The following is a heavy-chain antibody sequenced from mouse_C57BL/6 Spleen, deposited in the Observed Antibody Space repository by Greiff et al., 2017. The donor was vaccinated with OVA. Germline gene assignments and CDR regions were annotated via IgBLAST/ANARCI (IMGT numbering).Heavy chain of an antibody. CDR1: GYSFTGYF. D-gene: IGHD2-1*01. CDR2: INPSNGDT. J-gene: IGHJ4*01. CDR3: ARGGNYRLGAMDY. V-gene: IGHV1-20*01. Sequence: VQLQQSGPELVKPGDSVKISCKASGYSFTGYFMNWVMQSPGKSLEWIGRINPSNGDTFYNQKFKGKATLTVDKSSSTANMELRSLTSEDSAVYDGARGGNYRLGAMDYWGQGTSVTVSA.